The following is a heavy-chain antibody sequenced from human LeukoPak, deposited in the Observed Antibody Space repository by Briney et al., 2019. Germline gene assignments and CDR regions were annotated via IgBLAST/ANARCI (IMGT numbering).Heavy chain of an antibody. V-gene: IGHV5-51*01. J-gene: IGHJ4*02. CDR3: ARQYGRPFDY. Sequence: GESLQISCEGSGSIFSNYWIGWVRQLPGKGLEWMGTIYPGDSDTRYSPSFQGQVTISGDESNNTAYLQWSSLEASDTAMYYCARQYGRPFDYWGQGTLVTVSS. CDR2: IYPGDSDT. D-gene: IGHD4-17*01. CDR1: GSIFSNYW.